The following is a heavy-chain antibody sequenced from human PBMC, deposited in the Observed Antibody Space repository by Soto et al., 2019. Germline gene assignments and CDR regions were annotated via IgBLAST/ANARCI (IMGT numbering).Heavy chain of an antibody. CDR2: IDSDGTDT. Sequence: GGSLRLSCEASGFTFYTYAMIWVRQAPGKGLEWVTAIDSDGTDTYYADFVKGRFTVSRDNSKNTLYLQMRSLTAEDTALYYCAKGRLAVGSDWFDSWGPGTMVTVSS. CDR1: GFTFYTYA. J-gene: IGHJ5*01. V-gene: IGHV3-23*05. CDR3: AKGRLAVGSDWFDS. D-gene: IGHD1-26*01.